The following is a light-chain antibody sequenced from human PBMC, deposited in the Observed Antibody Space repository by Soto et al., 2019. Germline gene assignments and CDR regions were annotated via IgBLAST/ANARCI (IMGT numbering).Light chain of an antibody. CDR3: QQYDGAPLT. CDR2: AAS. Sequence: IQMTQSPSFLSASVGDRVTITCRARQDINIYLAWSQQKPGKVPKLLISAASTLQSGVPSRFSGSGAGTDFTLTISSLQPEDVATYYCQQYDGAPLTFGGGTKVEIK. V-gene: IGKV1-27*01. CDR1: QDINIY. J-gene: IGKJ4*01.